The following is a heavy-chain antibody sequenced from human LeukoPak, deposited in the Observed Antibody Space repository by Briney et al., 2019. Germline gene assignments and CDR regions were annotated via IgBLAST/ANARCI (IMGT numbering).Heavy chain of an antibody. J-gene: IGHJ4*02. D-gene: IGHD3-10*01. CDR1: GFTFSDYY. CDR2: ISSSGSTI. V-gene: IGHV3-11*04. Sequence: PGGSLRLSCAASGFTFSDYYMSWIRQAPGKGLEWVSYISSSGSTIYYADSVKGRFTTSRDNAKNSLYLQMNSLRAEDTAVYYCAGTYYYGSGIYDFWGQGTLVTVSS. CDR3: AGTYYYGSGIYDF.